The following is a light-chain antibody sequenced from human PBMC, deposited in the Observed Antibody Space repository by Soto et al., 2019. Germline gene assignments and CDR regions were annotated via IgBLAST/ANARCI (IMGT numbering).Light chain of an antibody. CDR1: SSNIGSNY. CDR3: AAWDDSLSGLYV. V-gene: IGLV1-47*01. J-gene: IGLJ1*01. Sequence: SVLPQPPSSSGTPGQRVTISCSGSSSNIGSNYVYWYQQLPGTAPKLLIYRNNQRPSGVPDRFSGSKSGTSASLAISGLRSEDEADYYCAAWDDSLSGLYVFGTGTKVTVL. CDR2: RNN.